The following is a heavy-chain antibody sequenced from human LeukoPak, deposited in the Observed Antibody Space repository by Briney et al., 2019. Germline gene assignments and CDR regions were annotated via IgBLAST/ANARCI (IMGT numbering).Heavy chain of an antibody. CDR1: AFTFDDYA. J-gene: IGHJ4*02. D-gene: IGHD5-24*01. CDR2: ISCNNGSI. Sequence: SLSFYSAASAFTFDDYAMHRVRQAPGKGLEWGSGISCNNGSIGYADSVKGRFTISRDNAKNSLYLQMNSLRAEDTALYYCAKDMGDGYPGIGFDYWGRGTLVTVSS. CDR3: AKDMGDGYPGIGFDY. V-gene: IGHV3-9*01.